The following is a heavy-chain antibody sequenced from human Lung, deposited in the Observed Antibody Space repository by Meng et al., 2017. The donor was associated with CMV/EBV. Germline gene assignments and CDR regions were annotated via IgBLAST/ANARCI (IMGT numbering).Heavy chain of an antibody. CDR3: AKSQVYYDFGSGIKGRLVYYYYYGMDV. D-gene: IGHD3-3*01. CDR1: GFTFSSYG. J-gene: IGHJ6*02. CDR2: IWYDGSNK. V-gene: IGHV3-33*06. Sequence: GESLKISCAASGFTFSSYGMHWVRQARGKGLEWVAVIWYDGSNKYYADSVKGRFTISRDNSKNTLYLQMNSLRAEDTAVYYCAKSQVYYDFGSGIKGRLVYYYYYGMDVWGQGTTVTVSS.